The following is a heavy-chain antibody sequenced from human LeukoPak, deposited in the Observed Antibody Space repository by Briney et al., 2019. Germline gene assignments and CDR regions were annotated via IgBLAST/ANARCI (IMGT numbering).Heavy chain of an antibody. CDR2: IYSGGNT. J-gene: IGHJ4*02. CDR3: AKDWPRATRTFDY. CDR1: GFTVSSNY. D-gene: IGHD1-26*01. V-gene: IGHV3-53*01. Sequence: GGSLRLSCAASGFTVSSNYMSWVRQAPGKGLEWVSVIYSGGNTYYADSVKGRFTISRDNSKNTLYLQMNSLRAEDTAVYYCAKDWPRATRTFDYWGQGTLVTVSS.